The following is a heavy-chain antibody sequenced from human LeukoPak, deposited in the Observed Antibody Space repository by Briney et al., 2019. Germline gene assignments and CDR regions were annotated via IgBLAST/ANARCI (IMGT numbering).Heavy chain of an antibody. V-gene: IGHV3-23*01. J-gene: IGHJ4*02. CDR2: IGGSGGTT. CDR3: ARALRGYSGYGFDY. Sequence: QPGGSLRLSCAASGFIFSNYAVIWLRQAPGKGLEWVSSIGGSGGTTYYADSVQGRFTISRDNSKNTLYLQMNSLRGEDTAVYYCARALRGYSGYGFDYWGQGTLVTVSS. D-gene: IGHD5-12*01. CDR1: GFIFSNYA.